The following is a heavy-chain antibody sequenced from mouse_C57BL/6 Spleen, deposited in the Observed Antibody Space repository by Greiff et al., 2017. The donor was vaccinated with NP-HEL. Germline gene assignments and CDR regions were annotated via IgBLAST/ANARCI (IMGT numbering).Heavy chain of an antibody. CDR2: IYPGSGST. CDR1: GYTFTSYW. J-gene: IGHJ3*01. V-gene: IGHV1-55*01. D-gene: IGHD1-1*01. CDR3: ASEGYGSSLFAY. Sequence: VQLQQPGAELVKPGASVKMSCKASGYTFTSYWITWVKQRPGQGLEWIGDIYPGSGSTNYNEKFKSKATLTVDTSSSTAYMQLSSRTSEDSAVYYCASEGYGSSLFAYWGQGTLVTVSA.